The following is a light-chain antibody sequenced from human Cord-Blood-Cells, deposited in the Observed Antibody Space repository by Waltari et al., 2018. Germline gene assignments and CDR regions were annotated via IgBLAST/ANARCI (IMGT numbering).Light chain of an antibody. CDR1: SSDVGGYNY. V-gene: IGLV2-14*01. Sequence: QSALTQPAAVSGSPGQSITIPCTGTSSDVGGYNYFSWSQQHPGKPPKHIIYDVSKRPSGVSNRFSGSKSGNTASLTISGLQAEDEADYYCSSYTSSSTLVFGGGTKLTVL. CDR3: SSYTSSSTLV. J-gene: IGLJ3*02. CDR2: DVS.